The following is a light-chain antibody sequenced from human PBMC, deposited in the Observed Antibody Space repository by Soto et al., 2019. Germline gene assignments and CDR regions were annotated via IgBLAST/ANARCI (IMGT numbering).Light chain of an antibody. CDR1: SSDVGGYNY. Sequence: QSVLTRPPSASGSPGQSVTISCTGTSSDVGGYNYVSWYQQHPGKAPKLMIYEVTKRPSGVPDRFSGSKSGNTASLTVSGLQAEDEGDFYCSSYAGSNNFVVFGGGTKLTVL. J-gene: IGLJ2*01. V-gene: IGLV2-8*01. CDR2: EVT. CDR3: SSYAGSNNFVV.